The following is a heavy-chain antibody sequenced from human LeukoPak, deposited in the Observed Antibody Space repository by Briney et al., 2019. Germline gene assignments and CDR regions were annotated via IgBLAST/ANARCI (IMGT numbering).Heavy chain of an antibody. J-gene: IGHJ4*02. V-gene: IGHV4-39*01. CDR3: ARVPVAYCGGDCSSDY. CDR2: IYYSGST. D-gene: IGHD2-21*02. Sequence: SETLSITCTVSGGSISSSSYYWGWIRQPPGKGLKWLGSIYYSGSTYYNQSLKSRVTISVDTSKNQYSLKLSSVTAADTAVYYCARVPVAYCGGDCSSDYWGQGTLVTVSS. CDR1: GGSISSSSYY.